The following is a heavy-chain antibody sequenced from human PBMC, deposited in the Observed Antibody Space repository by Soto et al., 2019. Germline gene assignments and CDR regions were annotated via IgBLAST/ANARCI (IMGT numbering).Heavy chain of an antibody. CDR1: GYTFTIYS. CDR3: ARSGAALFKFDY. V-gene: IGHV1-3*01. J-gene: IGHJ4*02. Sequence: ASVKVSCKASGYTFTIYSMHWVRQAPGQRLEWMGWINAGNGNTKYSQKFQGRVTITRDTSASTAYMELSSLRSEDTAVYYCARSGAALFKFDYWGQGTLVTVSS. CDR2: INAGNGNT. D-gene: IGHD6-13*01.